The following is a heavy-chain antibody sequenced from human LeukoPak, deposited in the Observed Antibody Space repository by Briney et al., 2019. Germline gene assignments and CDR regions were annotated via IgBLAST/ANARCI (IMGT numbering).Heavy chain of an antibody. CDR3: ARDRKGLWFGDYDI. J-gene: IGHJ3*02. CDR1: GFTFSSYA. Sequence: GGSLRLSCAASGFTFSSYAMHWVRQAPGKGLEWVAVISYDGSNKYYADSVKGRFTISRDNSKNTLYLQMNSLRAEDTAVYYRARDRKGLWFGDYDIWGQGTMVTVSS. V-gene: IGHV3-30*04. CDR2: ISYDGSNK. D-gene: IGHD3-10*01.